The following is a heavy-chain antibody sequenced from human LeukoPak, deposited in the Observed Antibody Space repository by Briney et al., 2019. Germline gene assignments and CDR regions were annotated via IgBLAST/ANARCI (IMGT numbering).Heavy chain of an antibody. CDR3: ARVSRITMIVVATRDYYYYMDV. CDR2: IYYSGST. J-gene: IGHJ6*03. D-gene: IGHD3-22*01. CDR1: GGSISSSSYY. Sequence: PSETLSLTCTVSGGSISSSSYYWGWIRQPPGKGLEWIGSIYYSGSTHYNPSIKSRITISVDTSKNQFSLKLSSVTAADTAVYYCARVSRITMIVVATRDYYYYMDVWGKGTTVTVSS. V-gene: IGHV4-39*07.